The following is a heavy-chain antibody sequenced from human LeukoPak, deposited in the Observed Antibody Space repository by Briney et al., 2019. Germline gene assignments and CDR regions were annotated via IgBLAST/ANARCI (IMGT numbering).Heavy chain of an antibody. CDR3: ARDPRDYDYVWGSYRYNY. J-gene: IGHJ4*02. V-gene: IGHV3-74*01. CDR1: GFTFSSYS. CDR2: INSDGSST. D-gene: IGHD3-16*02. Sequence: GGSLRLSCAASGFTFSSYSMNWVRQAPGKGLVWVSRINSDGSSTSYADSVKGRFTISRDDAKNTLYLQMNSLRAEDTAVYYCARDPRDYDYVWGSYRYNYWGQGTLVTVSS.